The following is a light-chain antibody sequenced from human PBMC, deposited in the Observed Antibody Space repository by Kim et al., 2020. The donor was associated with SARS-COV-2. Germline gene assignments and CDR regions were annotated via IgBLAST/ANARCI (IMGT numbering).Light chain of an antibody. CDR2: GAS. V-gene: IGKV3-20*01. J-gene: IGKJ4*01. CDR3: QQYGSSPIT. Sequence: SPGEIATLSGRASQYVTSSYLDWYQQKPGQALRLLIYGASTRATGIPDRFRGSGSGTAFTLTISRLEPEDFAVYHCQQYGSSPITFGGGTKVDIK. CDR1: QYVTSSY.